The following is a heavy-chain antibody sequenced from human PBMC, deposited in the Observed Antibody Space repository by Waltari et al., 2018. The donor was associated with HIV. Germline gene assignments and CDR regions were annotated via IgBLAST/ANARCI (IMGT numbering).Heavy chain of an antibody. CDR1: NSSFSGYY. CDR3: ARGWNDYYDTSGTPVSM. D-gene: IGHD3-22*01. V-gene: IGHV4-34*01. Sequence: QVQLQQWGAGLLRPSETLSLTCAVYNSSFSGYYWTWIRQSPGKGLEWIGEINQSGNTNFNPSVKSRVTISVDMSKNQFSLKLNSVTAADTAFYYCARGWNDYYDTSGTPVSMWGQGTMVIVSS. J-gene: IGHJ3*02. CDR2: INQSGNT.